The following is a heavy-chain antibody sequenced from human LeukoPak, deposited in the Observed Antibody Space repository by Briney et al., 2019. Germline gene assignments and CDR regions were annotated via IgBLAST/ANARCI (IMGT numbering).Heavy chain of an antibody. CDR2: IYYSGST. Sequence: PSETLSLTCAVTGHSISSSSYYWGWVRQPPGKGLEWIGSIYYSGSTYYNPSLKSRVTISVDTSKNQFSLKLSSVTAADTAVYYCASNAVAGTVDYWGQGTLVTVSS. J-gene: IGHJ4*02. CDR3: ASNAVAGTVDY. V-gene: IGHV4-39*01. CDR1: GHSISSSSYY. D-gene: IGHD6-19*01.